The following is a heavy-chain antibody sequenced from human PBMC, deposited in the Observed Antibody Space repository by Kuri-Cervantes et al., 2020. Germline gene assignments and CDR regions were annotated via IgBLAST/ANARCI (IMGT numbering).Heavy chain of an antibody. CDR3: ATRAYPDYYMDV. Sequence: SETLSLTCTVSGYSISSGYYWGWIRQPPGKGLEWIGSIYHSGSTYYNPSLKSRVTISVDTSKNQFSLKLSSVTAADTAVYYCATRAYPDYYMDVWGKGTTVTVSS. CDR2: IYHSGST. D-gene: IGHD1-1*01. J-gene: IGHJ6*03. V-gene: IGHV4-38-2*02. CDR1: GYSISSGYY.